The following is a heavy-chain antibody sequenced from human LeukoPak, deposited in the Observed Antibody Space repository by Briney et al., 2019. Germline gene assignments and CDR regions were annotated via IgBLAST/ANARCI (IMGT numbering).Heavy chain of an antibody. CDR3: ARADYSSTWSHDYYYMDV. D-gene: IGHD6-13*01. CDR1: GFTFSSYS. J-gene: IGHJ6*03. V-gene: IGHV3-48*01. CDR2: ISSSSSTI. Sequence: PGRSLRLSCAASGFTFSSYSMNWVRQAPGKGLEWVSYISSSSSTIYYADSVKGRFTISRDNAKNSLYLQMNSLRAEDTAVYYCARADYSSTWSHDYYYMDVWGKGTTVTVSS.